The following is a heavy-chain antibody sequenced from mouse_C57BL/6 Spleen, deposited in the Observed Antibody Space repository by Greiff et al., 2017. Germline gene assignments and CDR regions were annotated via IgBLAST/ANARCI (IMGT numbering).Heavy chain of an antibody. CDR1: GYAFSSYW. CDR3: ARWGYGSSYDYAMDY. CDR2: IYPGDGDT. V-gene: IGHV1-80*01. D-gene: IGHD1-1*01. Sequence: VQRVESGAELVKPGASVKISCKASGYAFSSYWMNWVKQRPGKGLEWIGQIYPGDGDTNYNGKFKGKATLTADKSSSTAYMQLSSLTSEDSAVYFCARWGYGSSYDYAMDYWGQGTSVTVSS. J-gene: IGHJ4*01.